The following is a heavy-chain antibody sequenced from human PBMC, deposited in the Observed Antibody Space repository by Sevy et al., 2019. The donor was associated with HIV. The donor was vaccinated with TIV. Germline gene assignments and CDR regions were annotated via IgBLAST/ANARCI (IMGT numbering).Heavy chain of an antibody. CDR1: GYTFPHYG. J-gene: IGHJ3*01. CDR3: ARERTTWTDAFDV. V-gene: IGHV1-18*04. Sequence: ASVKVSCRTSGYTFPHYGISWVRQAPGQGLEWMGWISPNTGNTEYPQKFQGRLTVTTDTSTTTAYMELRSLRSDDTAIYYCARERTTWTDAFDVWGQGSMVTVSS. CDR2: ISPNTGNT. D-gene: IGHD1-1*01.